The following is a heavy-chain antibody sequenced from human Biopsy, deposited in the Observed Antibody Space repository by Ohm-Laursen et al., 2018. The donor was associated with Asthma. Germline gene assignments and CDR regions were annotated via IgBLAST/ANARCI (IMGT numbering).Heavy chain of an antibody. CDR2: ISVYNGNT. V-gene: IGHV1-18*01. D-gene: IGHD3-10*01. CDR1: GYTFNSAG. Sequence: SVKVSCKTSGYTFNSAGITWVRQAPGQGLEWMGWISVYNGNTKVAQKLQDRVTMITDTSTSTAYMELRSLRSDDTAVYFCARAADYSHYYGIDVGGQGTTVTVS. J-gene: IGHJ6*02. CDR3: ARAADYSHYYGIDV.